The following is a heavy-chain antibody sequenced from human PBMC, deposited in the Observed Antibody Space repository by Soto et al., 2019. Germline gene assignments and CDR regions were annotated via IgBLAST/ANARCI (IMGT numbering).Heavy chain of an antibody. CDR1: GGTFSRYA. D-gene: IGHD6-19*01. CDR3: AQTLGSAVAGPGRFDL. V-gene: IGHV1-69*12. Sequence: QVQLVQSGAEVKKPGSSVKVSCKASGGTFSRYAISWVRQAPGQGLEWMGGITPMFGTANYAQKFQGRVTITADESTSTVHMELRRLRSEDTAVYYCAQTLGSAVAGPGRFDLCGLGTLVIVSS. J-gene: IGHJ2*01. CDR2: ITPMFGTA.